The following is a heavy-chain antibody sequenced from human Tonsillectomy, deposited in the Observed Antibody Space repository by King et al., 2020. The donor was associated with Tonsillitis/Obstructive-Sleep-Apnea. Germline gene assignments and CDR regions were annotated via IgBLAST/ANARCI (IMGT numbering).Heavy chain of an antibody. CDR2: ISGSGGST. V-gene: IGHV3-23*04. J-gene: IGHJ4*02. CDR1: GFTFSSYA. CDR3: TKDHYDNTAHYYYFDY. Sequence: VQLVESGGGLVQPGGSLRVSCAASGFTFSSYAMGWVRQAPGKGLGWVSVISGSGGSTNYAASVKGRFTISRDNSKSTVYLQMNSLRVEDTAVYYCTKDHYDNTAHYYYFDYWGQGTLVTVSS. D-gene: IGHD3-22*01.